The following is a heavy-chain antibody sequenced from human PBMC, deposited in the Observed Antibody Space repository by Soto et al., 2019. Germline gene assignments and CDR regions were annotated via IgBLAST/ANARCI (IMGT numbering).Heavy chain of an antibody. CDR1: GYTFTSYD. CDR3: ARRYDYSNYDYYYYMDV. V-gene: IGHV1-8*01. J-gene: IGHJ6*03. CDR2: MNPNSGNT. D-gene: IGHD4-4*01. Sequence: GASVKVSCKASGYTFTSYDISWVRQATGQGLEWMGWMNPNSGNTGYAQKFQGRVTMTRNTSISTAYMELSSLRSEDTAVYYCARRYDYSNYDYYYYMDVWGKGTTVTVSS.